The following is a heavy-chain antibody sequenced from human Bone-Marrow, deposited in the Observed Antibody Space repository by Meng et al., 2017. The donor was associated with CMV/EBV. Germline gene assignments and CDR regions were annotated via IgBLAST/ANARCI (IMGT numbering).Heavy chain of an antibody. D-gene: IGHD2-2*01. CDR2: IIPILGIA. Sequence: SVKVSCTASGGTFSSYTISWVRPAPGQGLEWMGRIIPILGIANYAQKFQGRVTITADKSTRTASMELSSLISAHTAVYYCARAFRLLHCRRTLCSRGYYYYYYGMDVWGQGTTVTVSS. CDR3: ARAFRLLHCRRTLCSRGYYYYYYGMDV. V-gene: IGHV1-69*02. J-gene: IGHJ6*02. CDR1: GGTFSSYT.